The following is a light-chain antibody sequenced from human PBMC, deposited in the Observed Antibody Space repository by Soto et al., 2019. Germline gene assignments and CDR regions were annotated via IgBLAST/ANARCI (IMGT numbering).Light chain of an antibody. CDR3: CLSPGSLTWL. V-gene: IGLV2-11*01. CDR1: GSDVGDSSH. CDR2: EVN. Sequence: QSALTQPRSVSGSPGQSVTISCTVTGSDVGDSSHVSWYQLHPGKAPKLMIYEVNNRPSGVPDRFSGSKSGSTASLTISGLQAEDEAEYYCCLSPGSLTWLFGGGTQLTVL. J-gene: IGLJ7*01.